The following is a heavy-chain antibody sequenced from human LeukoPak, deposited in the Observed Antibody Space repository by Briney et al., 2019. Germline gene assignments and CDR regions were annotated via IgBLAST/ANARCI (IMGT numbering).Heavy chain of an antibody. CDR2: INHSGST. J-gene: IGHJ4*02. V-gene: IGHV4-34*01. D-gene: IGHD3-22*01. CDR3: ARAPSYYYDTSGYRFDY. Sequence: SETLSLTCAVYGGSFSGYYWSWIRQPPGKGLEWIGKINHSGSTNYNPSLKSRVTISVDTSKNQFSLKLSSVTAADTAVYYCARAPSYYYDTSGYRFDYWGQGTLVTVSS. CDR1: GGSFSGYY.